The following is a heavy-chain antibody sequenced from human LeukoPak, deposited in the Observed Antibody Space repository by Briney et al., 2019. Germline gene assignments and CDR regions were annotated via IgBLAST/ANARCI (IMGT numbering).Heavy chain of an antibody. D-gene: IGHD6-19*01. Sequence: PSETLSLTCAVSGGSISSGGYSWSWIRQPPGKGLEWIGEINHSGSTNYNPSLKSRVTISVDTSKNQFSLKLSSVTAADTAVYYCARRYSSGWYADYWGQGTLVTVSS. V-gene: IGHV4-34*01. CDR3: ARRYSSGWYADY. J-gene: IGHJ4*02. CDR1: GGSISSGGYS. CDR2: INHSGST.